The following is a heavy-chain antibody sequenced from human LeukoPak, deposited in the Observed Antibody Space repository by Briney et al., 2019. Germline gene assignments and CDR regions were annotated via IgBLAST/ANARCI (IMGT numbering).Heavy chain of an antibody. CDR3: AKVVDRWFTGGGADH. CDR2: IRYDGNTK. CDR1: GFIFTDYA. J-gene: IGHJ4*02. V-gene: IGHV3-30*02. D-gene: IGHD1-26*01. Sequence: GGSLRLSCAASGFIFTDYAMHWVRQAPGKGLEWVACIRYDGNTKYYAHVVKGRFTISRDNSRNTLYLQMNSLRAEDTAVYHCAKVVDRWFTGGGADHWGQGTLVTVSS.